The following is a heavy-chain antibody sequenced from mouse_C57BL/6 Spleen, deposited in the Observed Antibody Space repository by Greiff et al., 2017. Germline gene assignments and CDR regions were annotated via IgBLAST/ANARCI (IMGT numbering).Heavy chain of an antibody. J-gene: IGHJ2*01. CDR3: ARAYGLDY. Sequence: ESGPGLVKPSQSLSLTCSVTGYSITSGYYWNWIRQFPGNKLEWMGYISYDGSNYYNPSLKNRISITRDTSKNQFFLKLNSVTTEDTATYYCARAYGLDYWGQGTTLTVSS. D-gene: IGHD1-1*01. CDR1: GYSITSGYY. V-gene: IGHV3-6*01. CDR2: ISYDGSN.